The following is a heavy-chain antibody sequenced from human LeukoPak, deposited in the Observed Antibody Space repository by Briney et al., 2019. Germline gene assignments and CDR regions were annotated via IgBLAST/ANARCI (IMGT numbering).Heavy chain of an antibody. CDR1: GFTVSSNY. D-gene: IGHD3-3*01. CDR3: ARPGFYFFGSVPPPFAS. CDR2: IYSGGST. V-gene: IGHV3-53*01. J-gene: IGHJ4*02. Sequence: GGSLRLSCAASGFTVSSNYMSWVRQAPGKGLEWVSVIYSGGSTYYADSVKGRFTISRDNSKNTLYLQMNSLRAEDTAVYYCARPGFYFFGSVPPPFASGGQGPLVPVPS.